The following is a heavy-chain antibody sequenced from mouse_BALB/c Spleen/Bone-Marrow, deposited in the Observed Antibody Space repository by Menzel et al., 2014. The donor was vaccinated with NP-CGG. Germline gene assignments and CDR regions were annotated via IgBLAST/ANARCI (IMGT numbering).Heavy chain of an antibody. CDR2: ISSGGGYI. Sequence: EVKLVESGGGLVKPGGALNLSCAASGFTFNNYAMSWVRQTPERRLEWVATISSGGGYIYYPDSVKGQFTISRDNAKNTLYLQMRGPRYEGTLMYYCARLESISNGEYGGFGYWGQGTLVTVSS. CDR3: ARLESISNGEYGGFGY. V-gene: IGHV5-9-1*01. J-gene: IGHJ3*01. CDR1: GFTFNNYA. D-gene: IGHD2-13*01.